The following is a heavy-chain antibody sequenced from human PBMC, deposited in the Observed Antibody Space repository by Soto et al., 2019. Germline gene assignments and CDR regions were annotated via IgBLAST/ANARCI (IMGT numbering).Heavy chain of an antibody. D-gene: IGHD3-22*01. CDR2: IIPIFGTA. CDR1: GGTFSSYA. CDR3: ASGQYYDSSGYYLVGYFDY. V-gene: IGHV1-69*06. J-gene: IGHJ4*02. Sequence: SVKVSCKASGGTFSSYAISWVRQAPGQGLEWMGGIIPIFGTANYAQKFQGRVTIAADKSTSTAYMELSSLRSEDTAVYYCASGQYYDSSGYYLVGYFDYWGQGTLVTVSS.